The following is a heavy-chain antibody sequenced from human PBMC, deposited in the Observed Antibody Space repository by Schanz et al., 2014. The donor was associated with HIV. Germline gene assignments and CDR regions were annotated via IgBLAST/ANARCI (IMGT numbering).Heavy chain of an antibody. J-gene: IGHJ6*02. CDR1: GFTFDDYA. CDR3: AKGIMGATEFYYGMDV. CDR2: ISWNSGSK. Sequence: EVQLVESGGGLVQPGGSLRLSCAASGFTFDDYAMHWVRQAPGKGLEWVSGISWNSGSKGYADSVKGRFSISRDNAKNSLYLQMNSLRVDDTAIYYCAKGIMGATEFYYGMDVWGQGTTVTVSS. V-gene: IGHV3-9*01. D-gene: IGHD3-16*01.